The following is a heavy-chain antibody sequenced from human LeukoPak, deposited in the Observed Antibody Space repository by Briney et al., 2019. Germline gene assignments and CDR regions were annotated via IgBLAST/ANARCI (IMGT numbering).Heavy chain of an antibody. D-gene: IGHD3-10*01. J-gene: IGHJ6*02. CDR1: GFTVSSNY. CDR3: AGDQATMIRNGFDV. Sequence: PGGSLRLSCAASGFTVSSNYMNWVRQAPGKGLEWVSVIYGGGKTYYADSVKGRFTLSRDNSKNMLFLQMNGQRVEDTAVYYCAGDQATMIRNGFDVWGQGTTVTVSS. CDR2: IYGGGKT. V-gene: IGHV3-53*01.